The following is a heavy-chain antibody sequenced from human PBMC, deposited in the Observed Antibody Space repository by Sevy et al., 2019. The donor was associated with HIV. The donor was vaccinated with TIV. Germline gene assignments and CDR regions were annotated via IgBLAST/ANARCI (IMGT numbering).Heavy chain of an antibody. CDR3: AKGPPNYDSSGYYLFDY. CDR1: GFTFSSYA. Sequence: GGSLRLSCAASGFTFSSYAMSWVRQAPGKGLEWVSAISGSGGSTYYADSVKGRFTISRDNSKNTLYLQMNSLRAEDRAVYYCAKGPPNYDSSGYYLFDYWGQGTLVTVSS. J-gene: IGHJ4*02. CDR2: ISGSGGST. D-gene: IGHD3-22*01. V-gene: IGHV3-23*01.